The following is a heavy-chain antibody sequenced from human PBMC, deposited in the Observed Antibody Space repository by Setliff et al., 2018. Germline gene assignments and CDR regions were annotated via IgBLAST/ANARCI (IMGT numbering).Heavy chain of an antibody. Sequence: GGSLRLSCAASGFTFTDYAMSWVRQAPGKGLEWVSTIYSGDRGTFYTDSVKGRFTISRDSSKNTLYLQMNSLRAEDTAVYYCAKPQLELRWGFESWGQGTLVTVSS. CDR3: AKPQLELRWGFES. CDR2: IYSGDRGT. J-gene: IGHJ4*02. V-gene: IGHV3-23*03. D-gene: IGHD1-7*01. CDR1: GFTFTDYA.